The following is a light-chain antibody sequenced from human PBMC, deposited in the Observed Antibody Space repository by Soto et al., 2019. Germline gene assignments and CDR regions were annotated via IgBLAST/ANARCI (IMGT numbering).Light chain of an antibody. J-gene: IGKJ2*01. CDR2: WGS. CDR3: MQALQTPPYT. CDR1: QSVLHSNGYNY. V-gene: IGKV2-28*01. Sequence: DIVMTQSPLSLPVTPGEPASISCRSSQSVLHSNGYNYLDWYLQKPGQSPQLLIYWGSNRASGVPDRFSGSGSATDFTLQISRVEAEDVGVYYCMQALQTPPYTFGQGTKLEIK.